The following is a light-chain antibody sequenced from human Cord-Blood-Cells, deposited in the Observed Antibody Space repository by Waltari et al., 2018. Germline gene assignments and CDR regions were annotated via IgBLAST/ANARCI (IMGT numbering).Light chain of an antibody. Sequence: DIQMPQSHSSLSESVGDRVTITCRARQDISNYLAWYQQKPGKVPKLLIYAASTLQSGVPSRFSGSGSGTDFTLTISSLQPEDVATYYCQKYNRAPWTFGQGTKVEIK. CDR2: AAS. V-gene: IGKV1-27*01. J-gene: IGKJ1*01. CDR3: QKYNRAPWT. CDR1: QDISNY.